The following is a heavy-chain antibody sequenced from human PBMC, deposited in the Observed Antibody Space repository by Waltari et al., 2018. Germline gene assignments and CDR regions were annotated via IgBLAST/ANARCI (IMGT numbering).Heavy chain of an antibody. V-gene: IGHV3-53*01. CDR1: GFTVGNNF. CDR3: AKVDNVGLNNY. CDR2: IYSGGST. D-gene: IGHD1-1*01. J-gene: IGHJ4*02. Sequence: EVQLVESGGDLIQPGGSLRLSCAASGFTVGNNFMGWVRQAPGKGLEWGSVIYSGGSTNYIDSGRGRFTSSRDRSKNTLYLQMNSLRAEDTAVYYCAKVDNVGLNNYWGQGTLVTVSS.